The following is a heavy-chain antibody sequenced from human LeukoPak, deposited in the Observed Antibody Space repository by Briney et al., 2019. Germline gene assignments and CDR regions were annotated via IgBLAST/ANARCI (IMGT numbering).Heavy chain of an antibody. CDR3: ARDRELGY. CDR1: GDSISIYY. Sequence: SETLSLTCSVSGDSISIYYWSWIRQPPGKGLEWIGYIYNSGSTNYNPSLKSRVTISVDTSKNQFSLKLTSVAAADTAVYYCARDRELGYWGQGTLVTVSS. V-gene: IGHV4-59*01. J-gene: IGHJ4*02. CDR2: IYNSGST. D-gene: IGHD3-10*01.